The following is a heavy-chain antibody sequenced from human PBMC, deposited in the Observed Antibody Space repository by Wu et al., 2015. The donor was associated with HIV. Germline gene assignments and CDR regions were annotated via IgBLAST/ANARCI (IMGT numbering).Heavy chain of an antibody. V-gene: IGHV1-8*03. J-gene: IGHJ6*03. CDR2: MNPNSGNT. Sequence: QVQLVQSGAEVKKPGASVKVSCKASGYTFTSYDINWVRQATGQGLEWMGWMNPNSGNTGYAQKFQGRVTITRNTSISTAYMELSSLRSEDTAVYYCARTVSGYPAHYYYYMDSGAKGHGHRLL. CDR1: GYTFTSYD. CDR3: ARTVSGYPAHYYYYMDS. D-gene: IGHD3-22*01.